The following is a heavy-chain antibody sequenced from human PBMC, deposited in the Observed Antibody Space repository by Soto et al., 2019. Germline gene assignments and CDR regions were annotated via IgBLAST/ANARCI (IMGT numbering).Heavy chain of an antibody. Sequence: PSETLSLTCTVSGGSISSSSYYWGWIRQPPGKGLEWIGNIYYSGSTYYNPSLKSRVTISVDTSKNQFSLKLSSVTAADTAVYYCAREGSDYYYGMDVWGQGTTVTVS. CDR1: GGSISSSSYY. CDR2: IYYSGST. V-gene: IGHV4-39*02. J-gene: IGHJ6*02. CDR3: AREGSDYYYGMDV.